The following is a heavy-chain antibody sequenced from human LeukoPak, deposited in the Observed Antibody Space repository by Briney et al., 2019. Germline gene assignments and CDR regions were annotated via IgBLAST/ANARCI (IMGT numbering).Heavy chain of an antibody. J-gene: IGHJ3*02. CDR3: AKNMVRGVNFDAFDI. CDR1: GYTFTSYY. Sequence: ASVKVSCKASGYTFTSYYMHWVRQAPGQGLEWMGIINPSGGSTSYAQKFQGRVTMTRDMSTSTVYMELSSLRSEDTAVYYCAKNMVRGVNFDAFDIWGQGTMVTVSS. D-gene: IGHD3-10*01. V-gene: IGHV1-46*01. CDR2: INPSGGST.